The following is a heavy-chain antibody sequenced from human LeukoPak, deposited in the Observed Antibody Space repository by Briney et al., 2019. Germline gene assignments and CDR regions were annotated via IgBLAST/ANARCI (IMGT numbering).Heavy chain of an antibody. V-gene: IGHV1-18*01. CDR1: GYSFTNYD. CDR2: ISAYNGNT. Sequence: ASVKVSCKASGYSFTNYDINWVRQAPGQGLEWMGWISAYNGNTNYAQKLQGRVTMTTDTSTSTAYMELRSLRSDDTAVYYCAREGGSGSYYMDVWGKGTTVTVSS. J-gene: IGHJ6*03. CDR3: AREGGSGSYYMDV. D-gene: IGHD3-10*01.